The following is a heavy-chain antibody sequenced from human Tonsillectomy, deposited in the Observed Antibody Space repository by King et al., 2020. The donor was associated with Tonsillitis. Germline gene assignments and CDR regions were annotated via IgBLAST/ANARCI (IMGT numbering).Heavy chain of an antibody. CDR3: ARGFNYGGNLPFAY. D-gene: IGHD4-23*01. CDR2: MIPNRGNT. J-gene: IGHJ4*02. CDR1: GYSFTSYE. Sequence: QLVQSGAEVKKPGASVKVSCKASGYSFTSYEINRVRQAAGQGLEWMGWMIPNRGNTDYAQKFQGRITMTRNTSISTVYMELSSLRSEDTAMYYCARGFNYGGNLPFAYWGQGTLDTVSS. V-gene: IGHV1-8*01.